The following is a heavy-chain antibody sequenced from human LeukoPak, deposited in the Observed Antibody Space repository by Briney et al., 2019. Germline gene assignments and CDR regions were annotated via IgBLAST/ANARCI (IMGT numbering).Heavy chain of an antibody. Sequence: SETLSLTCTVSGGSISSGASDWGWIRQHPKRGLESVGYINHSGSTYYNPSLGSRVTMSVDTSKNQFSLKLSSVTAADSAVYCCARAARQGFTMIVVPFFYFDLWGRGTLVTVSS. V-gene: IGHV4-31*03. CDR1: GGSISSGASD. D-gene: IGHD3-22*01. CDR3: ARAARQGFTMIVVPFFYFDL. J-gene: IGHJ2*01. CDR2: INHSGST.